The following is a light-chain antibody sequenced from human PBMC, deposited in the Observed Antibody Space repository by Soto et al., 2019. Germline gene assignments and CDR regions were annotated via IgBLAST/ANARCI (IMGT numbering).Light chain of an antibody. J-gene: IGKJ1*01. Sequence: IVVTQSPATLSVSPGETVTLSCRVSQSVSSSLAWYQQKPGQAPRLLISGAYTRATGIPARFSGSGSGTEFTLTISGLQSEDFAIYYCQQHYNLPPWTFGQGTKVEI. V-gene: IGKV3-15*01. CDR1: QSVSSS. CDR3: QQHYNLPPWT. CDR2: GAY.